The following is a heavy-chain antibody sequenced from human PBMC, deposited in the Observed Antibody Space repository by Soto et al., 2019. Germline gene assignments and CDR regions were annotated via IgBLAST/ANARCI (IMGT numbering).Heavy chain of an antibody. D-gene: IGHD4-4*01. J-gene: IGHJ6*02. Sequence: EVQLVESGGGLVQPGGSLRLSCAASGFTFSVYWMHWVRQAPGKGLVWISRIDSDGSTTSYADSVKGRFTISRDNAKSTMYLQMNSLPDEDTAVYYCARPGYSNYGPGVDVWGQGTTVTVSS. CDR1: GFTFSVYW. V-gene: IGHV3-74*01. CDR2: IDSDGSTT. CDR3: ARPGYSNYGPGVDV.